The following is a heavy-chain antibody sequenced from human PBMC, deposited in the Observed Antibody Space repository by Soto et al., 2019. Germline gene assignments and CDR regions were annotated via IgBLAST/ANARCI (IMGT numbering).Heavy chain of an antibody. D-gene: IGHD3-22*01. CDR3: ARDFGPTSGYHYYSMDV. CDR2: MSSGGSAI. V-gene: IGHV3-48*03. CDR1: GFSVDSFE. Sequence: HPGGSLRLSCAASGFSVDSFEMSWVRQPQGKGLQWLSSMSSGGSAIHYADSVKGRFTISRDSAKNTLYLQINSLRAEDTAVYYCARDFGPTSGYHYYSMDVWGQGTTVTVSS. J-gene: IGHJ6*02.